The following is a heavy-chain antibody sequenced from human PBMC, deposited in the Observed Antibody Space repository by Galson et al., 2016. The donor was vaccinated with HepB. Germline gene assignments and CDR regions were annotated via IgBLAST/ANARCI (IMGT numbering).Heavy chain of an antibody. V-gene: IGHV3-49*03. J-gene: IGHJ6*04. Sequence: SLRLSCAASGFIFGDYAMSWFRQAPGKGLEWVGFISSKAYGGTTEYAASVKARFTISRDDSKSIAYLQMNSLKTEDTAVYFCTRDAVRLYPGFSAAGMDVWGKGTTVTVSS. CDR1: GFIFGDYA. D-gene: IGHD3-10*01. CDR2: ISSKAYGGTT. CDR3: TRDAVRLYPGFSAAGMDV.